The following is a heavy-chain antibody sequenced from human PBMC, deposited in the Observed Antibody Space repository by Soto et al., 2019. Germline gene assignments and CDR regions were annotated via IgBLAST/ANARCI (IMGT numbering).Heavy chain of an antibody. Sequence: EVQLVESGGGLIQPGGSLRLSCTPSGFIGSHNYMSWVRQAPGTGLEWVSVIYSSGTTYYADSVKGRFTISRDDSKNTLYLQMNSLRAEDTAVYYCARGITGTTFDYWGQGTLVTVSS. CDR2: IYSSGTT. J-gene: IGHJ4*02. CDR3: ARGITGTTFDY. V-gene: IGHV3-53*01. CDR1: GFIGSHNY. D-gene: IGHD1-20*01.